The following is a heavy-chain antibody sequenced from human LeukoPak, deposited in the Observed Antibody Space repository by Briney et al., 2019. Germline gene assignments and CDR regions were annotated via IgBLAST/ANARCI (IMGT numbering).Heavy chain of an antibody. CDR3: ARASSGWNKDFDY. Sequence: SETLSLTXAVYGGSFSGYYWSWIRQPPGKGLEWIGEINHSGSTNYNPSLTSRVTISVDTSKNQFSLKLSSVTAADTAVYYCARASSGWNKDFDYWGQGTLVTVSS. CDR2: INHSGST. D-gene: IGHD6-19*01. V-gene: IGHV4-34*01. J-gene: IGHJ4*02. CDR1: GGSFSGYY.